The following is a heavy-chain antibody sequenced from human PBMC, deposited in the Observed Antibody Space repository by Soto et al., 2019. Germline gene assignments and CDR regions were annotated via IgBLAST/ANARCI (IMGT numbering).Heavy chain of an antibody. D-gene: IGHD6-13*01. CDR2: INPSGGST. CDR1: AFTFTAYY. CDR3: ASPTEGMNSSSWYNCYYGMDV. Sequence: ASVTVSCKATAFTFTAYYIYWVRQAPGQGLEWIGWINPSGGSTSEAQKCQGRVTMTRDTSTSTVYMELSSLRSEDTAVYYCASPTEGMNSSSWYNCYYGMDVWGQGTTVTVSS. J-gene: IGHJ6*02. V-gene: IGHV1-46*01.